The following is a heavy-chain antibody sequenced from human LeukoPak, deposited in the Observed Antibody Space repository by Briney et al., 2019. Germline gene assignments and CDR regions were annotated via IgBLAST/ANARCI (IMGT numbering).Heavy chain of an antibody. CDR3: ARSLYTYGPGGWFDP. D-gene: IGHD5-18*01. CDR2: IYYSGST. J-gene: IGHJ5*02. V-gene: IGHV4-39*01. CDR1: GGSISSSSYY. Sequence: SETLSLTCTVSGGSISSSSYYWGWIRQPPGKGLEWIGSIYYSGSTYYNPSLKSRVTISVDTSKNQFFLKLTSVTAADTAVYYRARSLYTYGPGGWFDPWGQGTLVTVSS.